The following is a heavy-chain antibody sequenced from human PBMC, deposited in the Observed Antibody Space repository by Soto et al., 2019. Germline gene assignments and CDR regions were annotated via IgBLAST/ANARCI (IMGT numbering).Heavy chain of an antibody. V-gene: IGHV3-23*01. D-gene: IGHD3-16*01. J-gene: IGHJ4*02. Sequence: EVQMLESGGGLVQPGGSLRLSCAASGFTFSSYAMSWVRQAPGKGLEWVSGISGSGGDTYYADSVKGRFTISRDKSKNPLYLRMSGLRVDDTAVYYCARHEVGAALCYVDSWGLGTLVSFSS. CDR1: GFTFSSYA. CDR3: ARHEVGAALCYVDS. CDR2: ISGSGGDT.